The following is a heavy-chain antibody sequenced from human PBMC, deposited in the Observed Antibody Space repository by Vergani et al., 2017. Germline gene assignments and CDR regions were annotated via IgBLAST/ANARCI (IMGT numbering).Heavy chain of an antibody. Sequence: QVQLVQSGAEVKKPGSSVKVSCKASGGTFSSYAIRWVRQAPGQGLEWMGRIIPILGIANYAQKFQGRVTLTADKSTSTAYMELSSLSSEDTAVYYCASGYSYGNYCEYYYMDVWGKGTTVTVSS. V-gene: IGHV1-69*04. D-gene: IGHD5-18*01. CDR3: ASGYSYGNYCEYYYMDV. CDR1: GGTFSSYA. CDR2: IIPILGIA. J-gene: IGHJ6*03.